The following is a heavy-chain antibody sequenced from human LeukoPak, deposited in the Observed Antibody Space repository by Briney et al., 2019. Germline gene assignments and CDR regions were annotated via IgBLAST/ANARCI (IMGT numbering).Heavy chain of an antibody. Sequence: ASVKVSCKASGYTFTGYYMHWVRQAPGRVPEWMGWINPNSGGINYAQKFQGRVTMTRDTSISTAYMELSRLRSDDTAVYYCARADGDYGGNHGCWGQGTLVTVSS. V-gene: IGHV1-2*02. CDR2: INPNSGGI. J-gene: IGHJ4*02. CDR3: ARADGDYGGNHGC. D-gene: IGHD4-23*01. CDR1: GYTFTGYY.